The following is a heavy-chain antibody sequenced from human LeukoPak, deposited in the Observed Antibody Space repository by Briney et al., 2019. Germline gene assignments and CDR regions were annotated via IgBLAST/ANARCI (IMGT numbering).Heavy chain of an antibody. V-gene: IGHV4-4*08. D-gene: IGHD3-10*01. Sequence: SETLSLTCTVSGDSITGYYWSWIRQPPGKGLEWIGYIYNSGSTNYNSSLKSRVTISVDTSKNHFSLKLSSVTAADTAVYYCARDQTYSGSGIYTYFDYWGQGILVTVST. CDR2: IYNSGST. CDR1: GDSITGYY. CDR3: ARDQTYSGSGIYTYFDY. J-gene: IGHJ4*02.